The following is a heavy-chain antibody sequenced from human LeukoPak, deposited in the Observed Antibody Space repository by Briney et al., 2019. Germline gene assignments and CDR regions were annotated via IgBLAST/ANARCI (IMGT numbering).Heavy chain of an antibody. J-gene: IGHJ4*02. CDR2: IIPIFGAA. V-gene: IGHV1-69*05. CDR3: ARGAGPSPIYY. D-gene: IGHD3-10*01. Sequence: SVNVSCKPSGGTISSRAISWVGQAPGQGLEWMGGIIPIFGAAKYAQKFQGRVTITTDESTSTAYMELSTLTTEDTAVYYCARGAGPSPIYYWGQGTLVTVSS. CDR1: GGTISSRA.